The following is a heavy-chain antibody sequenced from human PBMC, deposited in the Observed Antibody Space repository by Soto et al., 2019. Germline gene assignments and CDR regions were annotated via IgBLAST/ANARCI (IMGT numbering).Heavy chain of an antibody. V-gene: IGHV4-59*01. CDR2: IYYSGST. D-gene: IGHD5-12*01. Sequence: PSETLSLTCTVSDGSISSYYWSWIRQPPGKGLEWIGYIYYSGSTNYNPSLKSRVTISVDTSKNQFSLKLSSVTAADTAVYYCAGFRWLRLAYAFDIWGQGTMVT. CDR1: DGSISSYY. CDR3: AGFRWLRLAYAFDI. J-gene: IGHJ3*02.